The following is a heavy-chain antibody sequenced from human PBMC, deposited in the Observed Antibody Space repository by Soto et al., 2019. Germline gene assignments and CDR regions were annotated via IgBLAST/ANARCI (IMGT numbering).Heavy chain of an antibody. V-gene: IGHV3-30*18. D-gene: IGHD3-22*01. CDR1: GFTRGYYG. Sequence: QMRLVESGGGVVQPGRSLRLSCLVSGFTRGYYGTHWVRQAPGKGLEWVAHLSYDGVYTAYADSVKGRFTISSDSSKITLFLQMDSLTPDDTAVYYCAKGQRGSSVGMDVWGQGTNVTVSS. CDR2: LSYDGVYT. CDR3: AKGQRGSSVGMDV. J-gene: IGHJ6*02.